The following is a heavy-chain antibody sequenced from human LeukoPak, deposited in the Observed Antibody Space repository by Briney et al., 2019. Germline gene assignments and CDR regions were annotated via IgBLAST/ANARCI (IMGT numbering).Heavy chain of an antibody. J-gene: IGHJ3*02. CDR1: GFTFSSYA. V-gene: IGHV3-23*01. Sequence: GGSLRLSCAASGFTFSSYAMSWVRQAPGKGLEWVSAISGSGGSTYYADSVKGRFTISRDNAKNSLYLQMNSLRAEDTAVYYCASPYYYDSSGWAFDIWGQGTMVTVSS. CDR2: ISGSGGST. D-gene: IGHD3-22*01. CDR3: ASPYYYDSSGWAFDI.